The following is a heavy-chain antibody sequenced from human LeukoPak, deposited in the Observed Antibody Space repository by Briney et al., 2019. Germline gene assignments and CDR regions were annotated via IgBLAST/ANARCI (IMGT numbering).Heavy chain of an antibody. CDR2: ISGSGGGT. J-gene: IGHJ4*02. V-gene: IGHV3-23*01. D-gene: IGHD1-26*01. CDR3: ARDLEVGANYFDY. Sequence: TGGSLRLSCAASGFTFDDYAMHWVRQTPGKGLEWVSAISGSGGGTYFADSVKGRFTISRDNSKNTLYLQMNSLRAEDTAVYYCARDLEVGANYFDYWGQGTLVTVSS. CDR1: GFTFDDYA.